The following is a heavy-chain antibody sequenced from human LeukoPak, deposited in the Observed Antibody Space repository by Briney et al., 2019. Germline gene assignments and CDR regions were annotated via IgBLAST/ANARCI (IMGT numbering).Heavy chain of an antibody. J-gene: IGHJ4*02. Sequence: GGSLRLSCAASGFTFSSYSMNWVRQAPGKGLEWVSSISSSSSYIYYADSVKGRFTISGDNAKNSLYLQMNSLRAEDTAVYYCARVHGGCSSTSCYVDYWGQGTLVTVSS. D-gene: IGHD2-2*01. V-gene: IGHV3-21*01. CDR2: ISSSSSYI. CDR3: ARVHGGCSSTSCYVDY. CDR1: GFTFSSYS.